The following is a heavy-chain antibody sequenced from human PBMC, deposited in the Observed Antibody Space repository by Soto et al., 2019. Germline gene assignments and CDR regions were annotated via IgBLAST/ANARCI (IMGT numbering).Heavy chain of an antibody. CDR2: IYYSGST. CDR1: VGSISSGGYY. D-gene: IGHD2-15*01. V-gene: IGHV4-31*03. CDR3: ARVRYCSGGSCYPRFDP. Sequence: QVQLQESGPGLVKPSQTLSLTCIVPVGSISSGGYYWSWIRQHPGKGLEWIGYIYYSGSTYYNPSLKSRVTISVDTSKNQFSLKLSSVTAADTAVYYCARVRYCSGGSCYPRFDPWGQGTLVTVSS. J-gene: IGHJ5*02.